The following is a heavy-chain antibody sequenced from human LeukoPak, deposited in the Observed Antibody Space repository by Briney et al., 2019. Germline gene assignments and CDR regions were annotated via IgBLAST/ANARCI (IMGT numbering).Heavy chain of an antibody. CDR3: AKDSSILLWFGELSS. V-gene: IGHV3-23*01. CDR1: GFTFSSYA. D-gene: IGHD3-10*01. Sequence: GGSLRLSCAASGFTFSSYAMSWVRQAPGKGLEWVSAISGSGGSTYYADSVKGRFTISRDNSKNTLYLQMNSLRAEDTAVYYCAKDSSILLWFGELSSWGQGTLVTVSS. CDR2: ISGSGGST. J-gene: IGHJ4*02.